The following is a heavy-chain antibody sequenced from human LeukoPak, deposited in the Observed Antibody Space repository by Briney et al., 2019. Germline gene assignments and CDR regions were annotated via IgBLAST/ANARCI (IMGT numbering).Heavy chain of an antibody. J-gene: IGHJ4*02. V-gene: IGHV4-34*01. CDR3: ARGYDTSGYYPATFDY. CDR1: GGSFSGYY. Sequence: PSETLSLTCAVYGGSFSGYYWSWIPQPPGKGLEWIGEIYHSGSTNYNPSLKSRVTISVDTSKNQFSLKLSSVTAADTAVYYCARGYDTSGYYPATFDYWGQGTLVTVSS. D-gene: IGHD3-22*01. CDR2: IYHSGST.